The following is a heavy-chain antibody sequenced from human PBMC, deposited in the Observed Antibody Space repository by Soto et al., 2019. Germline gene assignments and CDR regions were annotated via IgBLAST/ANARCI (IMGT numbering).Heavy chain of an antibody. Sequence: ASVKVSCKASGYTFSNYGISWMRQAPGQGLEWMGWINNYDGHVNLPQKFRGRITVTADTSTTTVYMDPADTATYFCAHRTTTVTWWFDPWGQGTLVTVSS. CDR1: GYTFSNYG. D-gene: IGHD4-17*01. V-gene: IGHV1-18*01. CDR3: TVTWWFDP. CDR2: INNYDGHV. J-gene: IGHJ5*02.